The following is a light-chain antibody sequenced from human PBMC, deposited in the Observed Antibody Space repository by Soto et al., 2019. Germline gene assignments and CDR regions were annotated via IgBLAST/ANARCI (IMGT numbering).Light chain of an antibody. V-gene: IGLV2-11*01. J-gene: IGLJ2*01. CDR1: SSSVAIYNY. CDR3: CSYAGRYTMV. CDR2: EVN. Sequence: QSVLTQYRSVSGSPGQSVTISCGVSSSSVAIYNYVSWYQHHPGKVPNALIYEVNKRPSGVPDRFSGSKSGNTASLTISGLQADDEADYYCCSYAGRYTMVFGGGTKVTVL.